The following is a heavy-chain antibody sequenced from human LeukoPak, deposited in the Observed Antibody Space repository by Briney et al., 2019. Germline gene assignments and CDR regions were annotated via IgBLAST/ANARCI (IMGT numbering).Heavy chain of an antibody. CDR2: ISYIGST. CDR3: ASDRDGDIYYFDS. J-gene: IGHJ4*02. Sequence: SETLSLTCTVTGASIRSYYWNWIRQPPGKGLEWIGYISYIGSTNYNTSLKSRVYISVEKCKNQFSLKMRYVTAADTAVYYCASDRDGDIYYFDSWGQGTLVTVSS. V-gene: IGHV4-59*01. CDR1: GASIRSYY. D-gene: IGHD4-17*01.